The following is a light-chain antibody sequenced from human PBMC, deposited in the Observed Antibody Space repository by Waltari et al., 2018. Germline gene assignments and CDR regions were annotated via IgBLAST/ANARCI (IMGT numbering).Light chain of an antibody. CDR2: LGS. V-gene: IGKV2-28*01. J-gene: IGKJ5*01. CDR3: MEGLQSVT. Sequence: DIVMTQSPLTLPVTPGEPASISFRSSQSLLENNGYNYLDWYVQKPGQSPQILIYLGSNRASGVPDRFSGSGSGTDFTLKISRVEAEDAGVYYCMEGLQSVTFGQGTRLEIK. CDR1: QSLLENNGYNY.